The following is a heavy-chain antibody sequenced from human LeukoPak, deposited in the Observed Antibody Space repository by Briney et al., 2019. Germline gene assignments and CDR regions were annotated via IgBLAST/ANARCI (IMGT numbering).Heavy chain of an antibody. V-gene: IGHV4-34*01. Sequence: PSETLSLTCTVSGGSISSYYWSWIRQPPGKGLEWIGEINHSGSTNYNPSLKSRVTISVDTSKNQFSLKLSSVTAADTAVYYCARARSTIFGVVLKYYFDYWGQGTLVTVSS. CDR1: GGSISSYY. D-gene: IGHD3-3*01. CDR2: INHSGST. CDR3: ARARSTIFGVVLKYYFDY. J-gene: IGHJ4*02.